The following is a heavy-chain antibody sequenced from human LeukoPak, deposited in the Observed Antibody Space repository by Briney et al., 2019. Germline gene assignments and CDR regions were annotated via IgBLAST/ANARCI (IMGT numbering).Heavy chain of an antibody. J-gene: IGHJ4*02. CDR1: GFNFGVYG. CDR2: IWYDGSIK. V-gene: IGHV3-33*01. CDR3: ARAYYYDSSATPDY. Sequence: GGSLRLSCTASGFNFGVYGMHWVRQAPGKGLEWVAVIWYDGSIKYYADSVKGRFTISRDNPKNTLYLQMNSLRAEDTAVYYCARAYYYDSSATPDYWGQGTLVTVSS. D-gene: IGHD3-22*01.